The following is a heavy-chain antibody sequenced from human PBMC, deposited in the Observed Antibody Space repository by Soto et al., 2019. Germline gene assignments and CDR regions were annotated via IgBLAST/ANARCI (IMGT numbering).Heavy chain of an antibody. V-gene: IGHV1-18*01. J-gene: IGHJ4*02. CDR1: GYTFTSYG. CDR2: ISAYNGNT. CDR3: AREGVDIVVVVAATSLTYYFDY. Sequence: QVQLVQSGAEVKKPGASVKVSCKASGYTFTSYGISWVRQAPGQGLEWMGWISAYNGNTNYAQKLQGRVTMTTDTSTSTADMELRSLRSDDTAVYYCAREGVDIVVVVAATSLTYYFDYWGQGTLVTVSS. D-gene: IGHD2-15*01.